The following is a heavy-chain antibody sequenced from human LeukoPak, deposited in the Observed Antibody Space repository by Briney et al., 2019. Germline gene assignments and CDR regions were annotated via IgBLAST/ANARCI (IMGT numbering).Heavy chain of an antibody. CDR2: ISAYNGNT. J-gene: IGHJ4*02. CDR1: GYTFTRYG. CDR3: ARDYHDSSGYYAYYCDY. D-gene: IGHD3-22*01. Sequence: GASVKVSCKASGYTFTRYGISWVRQAPGQGLEWMGWISAYNGNTNYARKFQGRVTMTTDTSTSTAHMELRSLRSDDTAVYYCARDYHDSSGYYAYYCDYWGQGTLVTVSS. V-gene: IGHV1-18*01.